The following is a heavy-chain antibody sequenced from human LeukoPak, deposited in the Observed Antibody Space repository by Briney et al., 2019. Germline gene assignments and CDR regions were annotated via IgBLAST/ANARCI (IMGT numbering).Heavy chain of an antibody. CDR2: ISHSGST. CDR1: GGSISNYY. D-gene: IGHD6-13*01. J-gene: IGHJ4*02. CDR3: ARVLRPSIAAAGIRGYYFDY. V-gene: IGHV4-59*12. Sequence: PSETLSLTCTVSGGSISNYYWSWIRQPPGKGLEWIGYISHSGSTNYSPSLKSRVTISLDTSKNQFSLKLSSVTAADTAVYYCARVLRPSIAAAGIRGYYFDYWGQGTLVTVSS.